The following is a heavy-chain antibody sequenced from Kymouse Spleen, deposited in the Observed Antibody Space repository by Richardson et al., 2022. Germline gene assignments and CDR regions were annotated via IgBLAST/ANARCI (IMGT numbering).Heavy chain of an antibody. V-gene: IGHV3-73*02. D-gene: IGHD3-10*01. J-gene: IGHJ3*02. CDR1: GFTFSGSA. CDR2: IRSKANSYAT. Sequence: EVQLVESGGGLVQPGGSLKLSCAASGFTFSGSAMHWVRQASGKGLEWVGRIRSKANSYATAYAASVKGRFTISRDDSKNTAYLQMNSLKTEDTAVYYCTRPHYYGSGSDAFDIWGQGTMVTVSS. CDR3: TRPHYYGSGSDAFDI.